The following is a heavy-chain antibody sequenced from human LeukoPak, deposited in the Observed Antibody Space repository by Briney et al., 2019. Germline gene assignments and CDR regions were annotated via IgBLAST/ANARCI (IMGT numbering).Heavy chain of an antibody. J-gene: IGHJ4*02. Sequence: GRSLRLSYAASGFTFSTYAMHWVRQAPGKGLEWVAVISYDGSNKYYADSVKGRFTISRDNSKNTLYLQMNSLRAEDTAVYYCARGGRRKVWVGESKVKKTGFDYWGQGTLVTVSS. V-gene: IGHV3-30*04. D-gene: IGHD3-10*01. CDR1: GFTFSTYA. CDR2: ISYDGSNK. CDR3: ARGGRRKVWVGESKVKKTGFDY.